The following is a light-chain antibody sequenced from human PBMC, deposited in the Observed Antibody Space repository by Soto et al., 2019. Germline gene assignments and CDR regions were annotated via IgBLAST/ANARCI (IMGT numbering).Light chain of an antibody. CDR1: QGISSY. J-gene: IGKJ1*01. CDR2: AAS. Sequence: IQLTQSPSSLSASVGDRVTITCRASQGISSYLAWYQQKPGKAPKLLIYAASTLQSGVPSRFSGSGSGTDFTLTIISLQPEDFATYYCQQLNSYLTWTFGQGTKVEIK. CDR3: QQLNSYLTWT. V-gene: IGKV1-9*01.